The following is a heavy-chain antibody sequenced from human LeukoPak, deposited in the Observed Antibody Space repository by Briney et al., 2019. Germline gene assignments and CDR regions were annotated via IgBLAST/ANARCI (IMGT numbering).Heavy chain of an antibody. J-gene: IGHJ3*02. V-gene: IGHV1-2*02. CDR2: INPNSGVT. D-gene: IGHD1-26*01. CDR3: AKESGDDAFDI. CDR1: GYTFTGYY. Sequence: ASVKVSCKASGYTFTGYYMHWVRQAPGQGLEWMGWINPNSGVTNYAQNFQGRVTMTRDTSISTAYMELNRLRSDDTAVHYCAKESGDDAFDIWGQGITVTVSS.